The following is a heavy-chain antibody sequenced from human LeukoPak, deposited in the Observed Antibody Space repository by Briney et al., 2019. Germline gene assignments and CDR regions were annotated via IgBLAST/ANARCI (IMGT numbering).Heavy chain of an antibody. CDR2: IYYSGST. CDR1: GGSISSSTYY. J-gene: IGHJ4*02. CDR3: ARLGAAAAYDY. Sequence: SETLSLTCTVSGGSISSSTYYWGWIRQPPGKGLEWIGSIYYSGSTYYNPSLKSRVTISVDTSKNQFSLKLSSVTAADTAVYYCARLGAAAAYDYWGQGTLVTVSS. D-gene: IGHD6-13*01. V-gene: IGHV4-39*01.